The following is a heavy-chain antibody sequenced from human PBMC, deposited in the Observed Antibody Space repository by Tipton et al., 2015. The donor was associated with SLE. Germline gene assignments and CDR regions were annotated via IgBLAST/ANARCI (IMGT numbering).Heavy chain of an antibody. V-gene: IGHV4-59*01. CDR2: IYYSGST. Sequence: TLSLTCTVSGGSISSYYWSWIRQPPGKGLEWIGYIYYSGSTYYNPSLKSRVTISVDTSKNQFSLKLSSVTAADTAVYYCARGSAAYYFDYWGQGTLVTVSS. D-gene: IGHD2-2*01. J-gene: IGHJ4*02. CDR3: ARGSAAYYFDY. CDR1: GGSISSYY.